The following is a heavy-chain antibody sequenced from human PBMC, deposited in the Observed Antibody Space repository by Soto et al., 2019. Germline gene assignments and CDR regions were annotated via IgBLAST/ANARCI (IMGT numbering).Heavy chain of an antibody. D-gene: IGHD2-2*01. J-gene: IGHJ2*01. Sequence: QVQLQQWGAGLLKPSETLSLTCAVYGGSFSGYYWSWIRQPPGKGLEWIGEINHSGSTNYNPSLKGRVTISVDTSKDQVSLKLSSVTAADTAVYYCARGFNDIVVVPAATEYWYFDLWGRGTLVTVSS. CDR1: GGSFSGYY. CDR2: INHSGST. V-gene: IGHV4-34*01. CDR3: ARGFNDIVVVPAATEYWYFDL.